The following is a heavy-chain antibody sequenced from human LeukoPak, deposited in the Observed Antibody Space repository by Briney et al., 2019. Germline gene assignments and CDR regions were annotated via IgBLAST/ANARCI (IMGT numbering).Heavy chain of an antibody. CDR2: IYYSGST. J-gene: IGHJ3*02. CDR3: ARAVFLYRPNAFDI. V-gene: IGHV4-59*11. D-gene: IGHD1-14*01. Sequence: SETLSLTCTVSGGSISSHYWSWIRQPPGKGLEWIGYIYYSGSTNYNPSLKSRVTISVDTSKNQFSLKLSSVTAADTAVYYCARAVFLYRPNAFDIWGQGTMVTVSS. CDR1: GGSISSHY.